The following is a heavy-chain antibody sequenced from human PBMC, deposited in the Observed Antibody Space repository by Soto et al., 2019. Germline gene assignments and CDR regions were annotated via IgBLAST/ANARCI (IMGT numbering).Heavy chain of an antibody. V-gene: IGHV1-69*13. CDR1: GGTFSSYA. CDR3: ARDRSPGGIAAAGGYFQH. Sequence: SVKVSCKASGGTFSSYAISWVRQAPGQGLEWMGGIIPIFGTANYAQKFQGRVTITADESTSTAYMELSSLRSEDTAVYYCARDRSPGGIAAAGGYFQHWGQGTLVTVSS. CDR2: IIPIFGTA. D-gene: IGHD6-13*01. J-gene: IGHJ1*01.